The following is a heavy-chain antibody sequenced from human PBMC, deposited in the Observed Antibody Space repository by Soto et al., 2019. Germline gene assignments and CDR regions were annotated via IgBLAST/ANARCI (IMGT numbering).Heavy chain of an antibody. CDR2: IWYDGSRK. D-gene: IGHD4-17*01. J-gene: IGHJ5*01. Sequence: GGSLRLSCAASGFTLSSHGMHWVRQAPGKGLEWVAVIWYDGSRKYYADSVKGRFTISRDDSENTLYLQMNSLRAEDTAVYYCARVPTTVTFDCWGQGTLVTVSS. CDR3: ARVPTTVTFDC. V-gene: IGHV3-33*01. CDR1: GFTLSSHG.